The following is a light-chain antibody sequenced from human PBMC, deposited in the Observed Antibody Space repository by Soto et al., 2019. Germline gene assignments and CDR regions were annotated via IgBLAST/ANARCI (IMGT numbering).Light chain of an antibody. V-gene: IGKV3-11*01. J-gene: IGKJ5*01. Sequence: XYXQNXXQXXRXXXXEALNRATGIPARFSGSGSGTDFTLTISSLVPEEFAVYYCQQRSNWPPITFGQGTRLEI. CDR3: QQRSNWPPIT. CDR2: EAL.